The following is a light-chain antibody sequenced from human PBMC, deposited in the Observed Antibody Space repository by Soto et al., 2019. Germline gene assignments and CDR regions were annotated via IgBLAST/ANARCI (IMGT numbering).Light chain of an antibody. CDR1: QSVDSRY. J-gene: IGKJ1*01. CDR2: GAS. CDR3: QQYGGSPWT. V-gene: IGKV3-20*01. Sequence: PGERATLSCRASQSVDSRYLAWFQQKPCQAPRLLIYGASSRATGIPDRFSGSGSGTDFTLTISRLEPEDFAVYYCQQYGGSPWTFGQGTKVEIK.